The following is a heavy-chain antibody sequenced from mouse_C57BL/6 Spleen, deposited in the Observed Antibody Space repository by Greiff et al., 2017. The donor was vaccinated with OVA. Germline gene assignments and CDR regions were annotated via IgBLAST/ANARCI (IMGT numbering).Heavy chain of an antibody. CDR3: AQGDYGSPYFDY. V-gene: IGHV1-81*01. CDR2: IYPRSGNT. J-gene: IGHJ2*01. CDR1: GYTFTSYG. Sequence: QVQLQQSGAELARPGASVKLSCKASGYTFTSYGISWVKQRTGQGLEWIGEIYPRSGNTYYNEKFKGKATLTADKSSSTAYMGLRSLTSDDSAVYFCAQGDYGSPYFDYWGQGTTLTVSS. D-gene: IGHD1-1*01.